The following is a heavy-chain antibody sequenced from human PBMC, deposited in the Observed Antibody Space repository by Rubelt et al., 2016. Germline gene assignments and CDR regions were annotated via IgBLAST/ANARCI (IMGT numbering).Heavy chain of an antibody. V-gene: IGHV3-48*04. CDR1: GFTFSSYW. Sequence: GESGGGLVQPGRSLRLSCAASGFTFSSYWMSWVRQAPGKGLEWVSYISSSSSTIYYADSVKGRFTISRDNAKNSLYLQMNSLRAEDTAVYYCARGYQLLSRQNWFDPWGQGTLVTVSS. J-gene: IGHJ5*02. CDR2: ISSSSSTI. D-gene: IGHD2-2*01. CDR3: ARGYQLLSRQNWFDP.